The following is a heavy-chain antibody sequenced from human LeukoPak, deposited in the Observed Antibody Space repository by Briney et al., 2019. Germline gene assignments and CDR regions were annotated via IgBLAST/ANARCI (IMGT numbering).Heavy chain of an antibody. CDR3: ARSGYSNFDY. CDR1: GYSISSGYY. Sequence: SETLSLTCTVSGYSISSGYYWGWIRQPPGKGLEWIGRIYASGSTNYNPSLKSRVTISVDTSKNQFSLKLSSVTAADTAVYYCARSGYSNFDYWGQGTLVTVSS. D-gene: IGHD3-3*01. CDR2: IYASGST. V-gene: IGHV4-38-2*02. J-gene: IGHJ4*02.